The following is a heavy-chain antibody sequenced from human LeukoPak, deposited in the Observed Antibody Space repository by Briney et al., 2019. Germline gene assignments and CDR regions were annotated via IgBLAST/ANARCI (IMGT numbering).Heavy chain of an antibody. V-gene: IGHV3-30*18. CDR3: AKDLPGYYGSGSYYRVLDY. CDR2: ISSYDGRNK. J-gene: IGHJ4*02. D-gene: IGHD3-10*01. Sequence: GGSLRLSCAASGFAFSAYGMHWVRQAPGKGLEWVAVISSYDGRNKYYADSVKGRLTISRDNSKNMLYMQMNSLRAEDTAVYYCAKDLPGYYGSGSYYRVLDYWGQGTLVTVSS. CDR1: GFAFSAYG.